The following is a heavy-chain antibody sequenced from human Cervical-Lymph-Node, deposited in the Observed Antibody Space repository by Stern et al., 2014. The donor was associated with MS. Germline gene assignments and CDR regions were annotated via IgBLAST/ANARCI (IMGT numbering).Heavy chain of an antibody. CDR1: GTTFSTYG. CDR2: LIPVFGTP. J-gene: IGHJ5*02. CDR3: APEGWFDP. V-gene: IGHV1-69*01. Sequence: QVQLVQSGAEVKTPGSSVKVSCKASGTTFSTYGINWVRQAPGQGLEWMAGLIPVFGTPNTAQKFKGRVTITADEATSTAYMELSSLKSDDTAMYYCAPEGWFDPWGQGTLVTVSS.